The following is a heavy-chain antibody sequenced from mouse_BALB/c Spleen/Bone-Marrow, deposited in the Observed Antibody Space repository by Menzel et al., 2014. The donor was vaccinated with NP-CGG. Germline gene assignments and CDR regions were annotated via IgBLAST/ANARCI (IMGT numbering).Heavy chain of an antibody. CDR2: IYPGDGDI. CDR1: GYAFSSSW. V-gene: IGHV1-82*01. D-gene: IGHD2-1*01. Sequence: QVQLQQPGPELVKPGASVKISCKASGYAFSSSWMNWVKQRPGQGLEWIGRIYPGDGDINYNGNFKSKATQTADKSSSTAYMQLSGLTSVDSAVYFCVRGGNYRFDYWGQGTTLTVSS. CDR3: VRGGNYRFDY. J-gene: IGHJ2*01.